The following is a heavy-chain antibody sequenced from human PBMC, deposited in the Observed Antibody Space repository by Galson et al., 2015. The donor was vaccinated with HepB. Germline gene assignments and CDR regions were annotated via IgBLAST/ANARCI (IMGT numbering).Heavy chain of an antibody. CDR1: GGSISSGGYY. Sequence: LTCTVSGGSISSGGYYWSWIRQHPGKGLEWIGYIYYSGSTYYNPSLKSRVTISVDTSKNQFSLKLSSVTAADTAVYYCASGITYYYDSSGLVNAFDIWGQGTMVTVSS. CDR2: IYYSGST. J-gene: IGHJ3*02. CDR3: ASGITYYYDSSGLVNAFDI. V-gene: IGHV4-31*03. D-gene: IGHD3-22*01.